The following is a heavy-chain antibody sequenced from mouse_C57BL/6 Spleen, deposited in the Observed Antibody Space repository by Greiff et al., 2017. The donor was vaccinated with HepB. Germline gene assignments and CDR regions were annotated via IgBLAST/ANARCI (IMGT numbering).Heavy chain of an antibody. Sequence: EVNVVESGGDLVKPGGSLKLSCAASGFTFSSYGMSWVRQTPDKRLEWVATISSGGSYTYYPDSVKGRFTISRDNAKNTLYLQMSSLKSEDTAMYYCARGGNWPYFDYWGQGTTLTVSS. V-gene: IGHV5-6*01. CDR1: GFTFSSYG. CDR2: ISSGGSYT. CDR3: ARGGNWPYFDY. J-gene: IGHJ2*01. D-gene: IGHD2-1*01.